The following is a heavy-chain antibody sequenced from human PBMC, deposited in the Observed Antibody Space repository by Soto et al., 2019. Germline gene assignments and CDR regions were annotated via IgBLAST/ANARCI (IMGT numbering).Heavy chain of an antibody. J-gene: IGHJ6*02. CDR1: EFTFSKAW. CDR2: ISSGASNM. CDR3: ARDPNYDFWSGYRNKEGTYGMDV. D-gene: IGHD3-3*01. Sequence: GGSLRLSCAAPEFTFSKAWMSWVRQAPGKGLEWVSYISSGASNMYYADSVKGRFTVSRDNAQSSLYLQMNSLRVEDTAVYYCARDPNYDFWSGYRNKEGTYGMDVWGQGTTVTVSS. V-gene: IGHV3-11*04.